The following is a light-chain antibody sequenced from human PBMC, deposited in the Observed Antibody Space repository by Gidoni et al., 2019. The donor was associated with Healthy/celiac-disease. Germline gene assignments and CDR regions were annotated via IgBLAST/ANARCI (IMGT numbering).Light chain of an antibody. V-gene: IGLV2-11*01. J-gene: IGLJ2*01. CDR1: SSDVDGYNY. Sequence: QSALTQPRSVSGSPGQSVTISCTGTSSDVDGYNYVSWYQQHPGKAPKLMIYDVSERPSGVPDRFSGSKAGNTASLTISGLQAEDEADYYCCSYAGSYTYVVFGGGTKLTVL. CDR3: CSYAGSYTYVV. CDR2: DVS.